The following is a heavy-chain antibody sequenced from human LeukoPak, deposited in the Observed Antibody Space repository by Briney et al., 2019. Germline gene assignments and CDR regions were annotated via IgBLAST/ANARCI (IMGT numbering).Heavy chain of an antibody. CDR2: IKQDGSEK. D-gene: IGHD3-22*01. J-gene: IGHJ4*02. CDR3: AREYYDSSGYYVEYYFDY. CDR1: GFTFSSYS. V-gene: IGHV3-7*01. Sequence: GGSLRLSCAASGFTFSSYSMNWVRQAPGKGLEWVANIKQDGSEKYYVDSVKGRFTISRDNAKNSLYLQMNSLRAEDTAVYYCAREYYDSSGYYVEYYFDYWGQGTLVTVSS.